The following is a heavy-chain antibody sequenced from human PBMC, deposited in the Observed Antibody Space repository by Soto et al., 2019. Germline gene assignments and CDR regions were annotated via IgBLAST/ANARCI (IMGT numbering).Heavy chain of an antibody. CDR3: ARGGTYYYDSSGYNFDY. CDR2: TYYRSKWFN. V-gene: IGHV6-1*01. D-gene: IGHD3-22*01. Sequence: SQTLSLTCAISGDSVSTNSATWDWIRQSPSRGLEWLGRTYYRSKWFNDYAVSVKGRISINPDTSNNQFSLKLSSVTAADTAVYYCARGGTYYYDSSGYNFDYWGQGTLVTVSS. CDR1: GDSVSTNSAT. J-gene: IGHJ4*02.